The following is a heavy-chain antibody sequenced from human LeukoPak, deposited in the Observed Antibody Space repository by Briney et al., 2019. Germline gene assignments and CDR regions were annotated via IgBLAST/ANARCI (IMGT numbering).Heavy chain of an antibody. CDR3: TRGAGWLIDY. D-gene: IGHD3-16*01. J-gene: IGHJ4*02. CDR2: FYNSGRS. CDR1: DDSISDYY. V-gene: IGHV4-59*01. Sequence: SETLSLTCTVSDDSISDYYRGWIRQPPGKGLEWIGYFYNSGRSTYNPSLKSRVTISADTSKNHFSLKLNSVTTADTTVYYCTRGAGWLIDYWGQGILVTVSS.